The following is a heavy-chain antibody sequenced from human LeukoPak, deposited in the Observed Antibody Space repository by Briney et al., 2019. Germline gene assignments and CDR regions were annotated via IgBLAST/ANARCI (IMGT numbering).Heavy chain of an antibody. Sequence: ASVKVSCKASGYTFTNYYMHWVRQAPGQGIEWMGWINPNTGGTNYAQKFQGRVTMTRDTSISTAYMELGRLSSDDTADYYCARETQRSFDYWGQGTLVTVSS. V-gene: IGHV1-2*02. CDR2: INPNTGGT. CDR3: ARETQRSFDY. J-gene: IGHJ4*02. CDR1: GYTFTNYY.